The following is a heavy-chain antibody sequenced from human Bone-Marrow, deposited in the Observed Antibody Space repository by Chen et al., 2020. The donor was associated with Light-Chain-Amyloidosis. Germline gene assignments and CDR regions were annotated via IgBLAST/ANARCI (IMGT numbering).Heavy chain of an antibody. Sequence: QVQLQESGPRVIKSSQNLSYTCAVPDAAIAKDGSRWTWIRQYPGKGLEWIGHISYSGNTFYNPSLRTRVTLSIDTSKNQFSLAMTSVTAADTAVYYCARDDFGEFPPPYHYWGQGILVTVS. D-gene: IGHD3-16*01. CDR3: ARDDFGEFPPPYHY. CDR1: DAAIAKDGSR. V-gene: IGHV4-31*11. J-gene: IGHJ4*02. CDR2: ISYSGNT.